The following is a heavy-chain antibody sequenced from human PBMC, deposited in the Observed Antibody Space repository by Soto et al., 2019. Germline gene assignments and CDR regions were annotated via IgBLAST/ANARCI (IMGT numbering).Heavy chain of an antibody. D-gene: IGHD3-16*02. J-gene: IGHJ3*02. CDR1: GFTFDDYG. Sequence: EVQLVESGGGVVRPGGSLRLSCAASGFTFDDYGMSWVRQAPGKGLEWVSGINWNGGSTGYADSVKGRFTISRDNAKNSLYLQMNSLRAEDTALYHCARDRGRYIWGSYPHGDAFDIWGQGTMVTVSS. CDR3: ARDRGRYIWGSYPHGDAFDI. V-gene: IGHV3-20*01. CDR2: INWNGGST.